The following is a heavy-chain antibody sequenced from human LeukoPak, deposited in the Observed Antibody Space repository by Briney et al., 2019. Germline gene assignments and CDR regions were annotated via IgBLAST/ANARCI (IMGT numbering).Heavy chain of an antibody. D-gene: IGHD3-3*01. CDR2: ISGSGGST. J-gene: IGHJ4*02. CDR3: AKSPRQGSITMEY. CDR1: GFTFSSYA. Sequence: GGSLRLSCAASGFTFSSYAMTWVRQAPGKGLEWVSAISGSGGSTYYADSVKGRFTISRDNSKNTLYLQMNSLRAEDTAIYYCAKSPRQGSITMEYWGQGTLVTVSS. V-gene: IGHV3-23*01.